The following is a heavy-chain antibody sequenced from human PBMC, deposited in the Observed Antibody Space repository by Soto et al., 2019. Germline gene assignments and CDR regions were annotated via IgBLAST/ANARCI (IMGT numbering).Heavy chain of an antibody. J-gene: IGHJ6*02. CDR2: INPNSGGT. V-gene: IGHV1-2*04. CDR3: ARGGYGDYYTYYYYGMDV. D-gene: IGHD4-17*01. CDR1: GYTFTGYY. Sequence: GASVKVSCKASGYTFTGYYMHWVRQAPGQGLEWMGWINPNSGGTNYAQKFQGWVTMTRDTSISTAYMELSRLRSDDTAVYYCARGGYGDYYTYYYYGMDVWGQGTTVTVSS.